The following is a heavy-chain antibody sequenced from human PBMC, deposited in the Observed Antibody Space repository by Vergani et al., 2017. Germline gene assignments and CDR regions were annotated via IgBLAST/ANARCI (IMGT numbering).Heavy chain of an antibody. J-gene: IGHJ6*03. CDR3: ARGYVALIPHPLGDYYYYMDV. D-gene: IGHD3-10*02. CDR2: ISAYNGNT. CDR1: GYTFTSYG. V-gene: IGHV1-18*01. Sequence: VQLLESGAEVKKPGASVKVSCKASGYTFTSYGISWVRQAPGQGLEWMGWISAYNGNTNYAQKLQGRVTMTTDTSTSTAYMELRSLRSDDTAVYYCARGYVALIPHPLGDYYYYMDVWGKGTTVTVSS.